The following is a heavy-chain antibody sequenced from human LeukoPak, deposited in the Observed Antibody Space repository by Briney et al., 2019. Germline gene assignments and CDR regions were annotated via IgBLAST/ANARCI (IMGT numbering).Heavy chain of an antibody. CDR2: IYTSGTI. J-gene: IGHJ5*02. CDR1: GGSISSYY. Sequence: TSETLSLTCTVSGGSISSYYWSWIRQPAGTALEWIGRIYTSGTITYNPSLKSRVTMSVDTSKNQFSLKLSSVTAADTAVYYCARDSGTTGEVKFDPWGQGTLVTVSS. D-gene: IGHD3-10*01. CDR3: ARDSGTTGEVKFDP. V-gene: IGHV4-4*07.